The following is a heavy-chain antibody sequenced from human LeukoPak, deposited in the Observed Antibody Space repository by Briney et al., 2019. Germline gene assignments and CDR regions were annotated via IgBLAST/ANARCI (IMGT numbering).Heavy chain of an antibody. D-gene: IGHD6-13*01. V-gene: IGHV4-34*01. CDR1: GGSFSGYY. CDR2: INHSGST. Sequence: SETLSLTCAVYGGSFSGYYWSWIRQPPGKGLEWIGEINHSGSTNYNPSLKSRVTISVDTSKNQFSLKLSSVTASDTAVYYCSRHVTAAGGPVGFWGQGTLVTVSS. J-gene: IGHJ4*02. CDR3: SRHVTAAGGPVGF.